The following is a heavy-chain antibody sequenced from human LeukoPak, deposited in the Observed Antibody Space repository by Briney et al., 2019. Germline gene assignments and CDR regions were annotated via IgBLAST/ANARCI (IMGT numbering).Heavy chain of an antibody. CDR2: ISSSSYYI. CDR1: GFTFSSYT. V-gene: IGHV3-21*01. D-gene: IGHD3-10*01. Sequence: GGSLRLSCAASGFTFSSYTMNWVRQAPGTGLELVSSISSSSYYIYYADSVKGRFTISRDNAKNSLYLQMNSLRAEDTAVYYCARGSTLVRGLNFWSPDYWGQGTLVTVSS. J-gene: IGHJ4*02. CDR3: ARGSTLVRGLNFWSPDY.